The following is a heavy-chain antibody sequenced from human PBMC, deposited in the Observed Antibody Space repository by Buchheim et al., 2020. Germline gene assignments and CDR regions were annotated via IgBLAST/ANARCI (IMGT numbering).Heavy chain of an antibody. Sequence: QVQLQESGPGLVKPSETLSLTCTVSGGSISSYYWSWIRQPPGKGLEWIGYTHYSGSTNYNPSLNSRVTISVDTPKNQFSLKLSSVTAADTAVYYCARDLMVRGVNSYYYYMDVWGKGTT. CDR3: ARDLMVRGVNSYYYYMDV. CDR2: THYSGST. J-gene: IGHJ6*03. V-gene: IGHV4-59*01. CDR1: GGSISSYY. D-gene: IGHD3-10*01.